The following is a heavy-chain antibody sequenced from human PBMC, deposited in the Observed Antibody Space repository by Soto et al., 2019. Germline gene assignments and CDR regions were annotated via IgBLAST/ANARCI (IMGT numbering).Heavy chain of an antibody. J-gene: IGHJ6*02. CDR1: GFTFSSYG. V-gene: IGHV3-30*18. D-gene: IGHD3-3*01. CDR3: AKDDSYYYYDFWSGYYAGMDV. CDR2: ISYDGSNK. Sequence: QVQLVESGGGVVQPGRSLRLSCAASGFTFSSYGMHWVRQAPGKGLEWVAVISYDGSNKYYADSVKGRFTISRDNSKNTLYLQMNSLRAEDTAVYYCAKDDSYYYYDFWSGYYAGMDVWGQGTTVTVSS.